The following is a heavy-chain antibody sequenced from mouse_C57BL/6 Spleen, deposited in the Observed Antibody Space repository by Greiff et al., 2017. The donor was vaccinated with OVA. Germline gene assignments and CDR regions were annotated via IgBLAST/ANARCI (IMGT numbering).Heavy chain of an antibody. CDR3: AREGSSYVDY. V-gene: IGHV3-6*01. Sequence: ESGPGLVKPSQSLSLTCSVTGYSITSGYYWNWIRQFPGNKLEWMGYISYDGSNNYNPSLKNRISITRDTSKNQFFLKLKSVTTEDTATYYCAREGSSYVDYWGQGTTLTVSS. J-gene: IGHJ2*01. CDR2: ISYDGSN. CDR1: GYSITSGYY. D-gene: IGHD1-1*01.